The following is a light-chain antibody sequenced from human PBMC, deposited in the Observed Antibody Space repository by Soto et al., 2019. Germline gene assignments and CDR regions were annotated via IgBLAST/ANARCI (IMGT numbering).Light chain of an antibody. Sequence: EIVLTQSPATLSLSPGERATLSCRASQSVRSNLAWYQQKPGQAPRLLIYGASTRATGIPARFSGSGSGTEFTLTISSLQSEDFAVFYCQQYNNWPSITFGQGTRLEIK. CDR1: QSVRSN. V-gene: IGKV3-15*01. CDR2: GAS. CDR3: QQYNNWPSIT. J-gene: IGKJ5*01.